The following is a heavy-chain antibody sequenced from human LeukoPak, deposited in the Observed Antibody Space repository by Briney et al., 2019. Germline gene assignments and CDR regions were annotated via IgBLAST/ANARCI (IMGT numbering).Heavy chain of an antibody. J-gene: IGHJ6*03. CDR3: AFGAYVRTLYYYYYYMDV. D-gene: IGHD2-21*01. Sequence: SVKVSCKASGYTFTSYYIHWVRQAPGQGLEWMGGIIPIFGTANYAQKFQGRVTITADESTSTAYMELSSLRSEDTAVYYCAFGAYVRTLYYYYYYMDVWGKGTTVTISS. CDR1: GYTFTSYY. CDR2: IIPIFGTA. V-gene: IGHV1-69*13.